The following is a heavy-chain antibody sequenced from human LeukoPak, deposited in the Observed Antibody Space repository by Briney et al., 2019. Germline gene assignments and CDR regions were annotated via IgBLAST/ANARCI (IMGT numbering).Heavy chain of an antibody. CDR3: AKDGDGYHN. CDR2: ISWNSGSI. CDR1: GFTFSSYS. V-gene: IGHV3-48*04. J-gene: IGHJ4*02. D-gene: IGHD3-9*01. Sequence: PGGSLRLSCAASGFTFSSYSINWVRQAPGKGLEWVSGISWNSGSIDYADSVKGRFTISRDNTKNSLYLQMNSLTAEDTAMYYCAKDGDGYHNWGQGALVTVSS.